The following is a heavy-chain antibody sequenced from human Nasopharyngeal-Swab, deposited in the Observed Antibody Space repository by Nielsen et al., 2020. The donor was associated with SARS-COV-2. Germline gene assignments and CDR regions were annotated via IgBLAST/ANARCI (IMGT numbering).Heavy chain of an antibody. D-gene: IGHD3-3*01. CDR1: GFTVSGNF. V-gene: IGHV3-53*01. CDR2: IYSAGQT. J-gene: IGHJ4*02. CDR3: ARGVGVDDFWSGRFDY. Sequence: GGSLRLSCAASGFTVSGNFMTWVRQAPGKGLEWVSVIYSAGQTNYADSVKGRFTISRDNSKNTLYLQMNSLRAEGTAVYYCARGVGVDDFWSGRFDYWGQGTLVTVSS.